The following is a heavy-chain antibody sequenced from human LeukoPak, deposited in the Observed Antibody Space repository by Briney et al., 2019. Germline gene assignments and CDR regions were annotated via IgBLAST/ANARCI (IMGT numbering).Heavy chain of an antibody. Sequence: GGSLRLSCAASGFTFSSYWMHWVRLAPGQGLVWVSSINRDGSKTYYADSVKGRLTISRDNAKNTLYLQMNSLRAEDTAVYYCAREVGTYKAYFQHWGRGTLVTVSS. CDR2: INRDGSKT. J-gene: IGHJ1*01. CDR1: GFTFSSYW. CDR3: AREVGTYKAYFQH. D-gene: IGHD1-26*01. V-gene: IGHV3-74*01.